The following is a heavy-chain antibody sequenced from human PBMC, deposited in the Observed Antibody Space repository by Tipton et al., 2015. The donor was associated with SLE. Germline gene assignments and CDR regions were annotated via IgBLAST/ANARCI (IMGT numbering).Heavy chain of an antibody. J-gene: IGHJ5*02. CDR2: IWSDGTNE. D-gene: IGHD6-19*01. Sequence: QVQLVQSGGGVVQPGRSLRLSCAASGFTFSSYGMHWVRQAPGKGLEWMAAIWSDGTNEYYADSVRGRFTISRDNSKNTLYLQMNSLRVEDTAVYYCARDDSGGWYGWLDPWGQGTLVTVSS. CDR1: GFTFSSYG. CDR3: ARDDSGGWYGWLDP. V-gene: IGHV3-33*01.